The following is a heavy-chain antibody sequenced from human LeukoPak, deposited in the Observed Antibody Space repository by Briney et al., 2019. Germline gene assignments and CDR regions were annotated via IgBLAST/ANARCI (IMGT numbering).Heavy chain of an antibody. Sequence: GASLKVSCKASGYTFSSNGISWVRQAPGQGLEWMGWISTDSGKSNSAQKFQGRVTITADKSTSTAYMELSSLRSEDTAVYYCARGRPYYYDSSGYYSFFDYWGQGTLVTVSS. CDR3: ARGRPYYYDSSGYYSFFDY. D-gene: IGHD3-22*01. CDR2: ISTDSGKS. J-gene: IGHJ4*02. V-gene: IGHV1-18*01. CDR1: GYTFSSNG.